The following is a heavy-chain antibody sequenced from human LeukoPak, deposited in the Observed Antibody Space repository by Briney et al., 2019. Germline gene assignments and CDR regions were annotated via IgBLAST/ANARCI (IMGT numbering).Heavy chain of an antibody. CDR1: AGTFSTYA. CDR3: ARDIRNCFDP. Sequence: ASVKVSCKASAGTFSTYAINWVRQAPGQGLEWMGGIIPIFGTAIYAQKFQGRVTITADESTSTAHMELSSLRSEDTAVYYCARDIRNCFDPWGQGTLVTVSS. V-gene: IGHV1-69*13. J-gene: IGHJ5*02. CDR2: IIPIFGTA.